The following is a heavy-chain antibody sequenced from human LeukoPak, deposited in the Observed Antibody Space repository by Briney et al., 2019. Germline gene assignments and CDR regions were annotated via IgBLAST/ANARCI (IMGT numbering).Heavy chain of an antibody. CDR3: ARAVVEKGYLDS. CDR2: IMPISGTA. J-gene: IGHJ4*02. D-gene: IGHD2-15*01. V-gene: IGHV1-69*06. CDR1: GGTFSSYD. Sequence: EASVKVSCKASGGTFSSYDISWVRQAPGQGLEWMGGIMPISGTANYAQKFQGRVTITADKPTNTAYMELSSLRSEDTAVYYCARAVVEKGYLDSWGQGTLVTVSS.